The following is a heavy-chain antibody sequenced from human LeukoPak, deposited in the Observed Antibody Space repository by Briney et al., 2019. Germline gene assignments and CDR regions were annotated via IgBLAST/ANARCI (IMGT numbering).Heavy chain of an antibody. D-gene: IGHD3-22*01. Sequence: GGSLRLSCAASGVTVSSNYMSWVRQAPGKGLEWVSVIYSGGSTYYADSVNGRFTISRDNSENTLFLQMKSLRAEDTADYYCARDLTYNSDNRGYPTLLFDYWGQGTLVTVSS. CDR3: ARDLTYNSDNRGYPTLLFDY. J-gene: IGHJ4*02. V-gene: IGHV3-66*01. CDR2: IYSGGST. CDR1: GVTVSSNY.